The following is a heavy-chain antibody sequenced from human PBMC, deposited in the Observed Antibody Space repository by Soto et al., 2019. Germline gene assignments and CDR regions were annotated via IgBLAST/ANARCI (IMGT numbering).Heavy chain of an antibody. D-gene: IGHD6-19*01. CDR2: INAGNGNT. CDR3: AAGIAVAGMGYYYGMDV. CDR1: GFTFTSYA. Sequence: GVSVKVSCKAPGFTFTSYAMYWVCHAPGQRLEWMGWINAGNGNTKYSQKFQGRVTITRDTSASTAYMELSSLRSEDTAVYYCAAGIAVAGMGYYYGMDVWGQGTTVTVSS. J-gene: IGHJ6*02. V-gene: IGHV1-3*01.